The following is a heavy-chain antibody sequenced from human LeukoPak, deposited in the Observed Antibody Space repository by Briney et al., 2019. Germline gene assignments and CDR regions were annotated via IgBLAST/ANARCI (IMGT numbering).Heavy chain of an antibody. CDR3: AKTAAAGQYYYGMDV. Sequence: GGSLRLSCAASGFTFDDYAMHWVRQAPGKGLEWVSGISWNSGSIGYAGSVKGRFTISRDNAKNSLYLQMNSLRAEDTALYYCAKTAAAGQYYYGMDVWGQGTTVTVSS. CDR2: ISWNSGSI. D-gene: IGHD6-13*01. V-gene: IGHV3-9*01. CDR1: GFTFDDYA. J-gene: IGHJ6*02.